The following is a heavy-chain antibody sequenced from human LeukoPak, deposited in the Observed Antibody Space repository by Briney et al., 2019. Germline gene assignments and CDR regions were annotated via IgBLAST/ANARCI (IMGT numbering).Heavy chain of an antibody. J-gene: IGHJ4*02. CDR2: TYYRSKWYN. V-gene: IGHV6-1*01. CDR1: GDSVSSNSVA. Sequence: SQALSLTCAISGDSVSSNSVAWNWIRQSPSKGLEWLGRTYYRSKWYNDYAVSVKSRITFNPDTSKNQFSLQLNSVTPEDTAVYYCAGGPGGAMGGYWGRGTLVTVSS. D-gene: IGHD1-26*01. CDR3: AGGPGGAMGGY.